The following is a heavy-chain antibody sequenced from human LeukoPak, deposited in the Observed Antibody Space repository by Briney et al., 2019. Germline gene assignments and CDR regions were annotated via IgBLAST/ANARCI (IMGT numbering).Heavy chain of an antibody. CDR2: IYTSGST. CDR3: ARGYGDYGLVPLDY. V-gene: IGHV4-61*02. CDR1: GGSISSGSYY. J-gene: IGHJ4*02. D-gene: IGHD4-17*01. Sequence: NPSETLSLTCTVSGGSISSGSYYWSWIRQPAGKGLEWIGRIYTSGSTNYNPSLKSRVTISVDTSKNQFSLKLSSVTAADTAVYYCARGYGDYGLVPLDYWGQGTLVTVSS.